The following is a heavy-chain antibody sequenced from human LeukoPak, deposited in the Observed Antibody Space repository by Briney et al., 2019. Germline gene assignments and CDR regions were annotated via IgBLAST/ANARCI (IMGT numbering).Heavy chain of an antibody. V-gene: IGHV1-2*02. J-gene: IGHJ4*02. CDR1: GYTFTGYY. CDR3: ARDTVLGDRSGYEHDY. Sequence: ASVKVSCKASGYTFTGYYMHWVRQAPGQGLEWMGWINPNSGGTNYAQKFQGRVTMTRDTSISTAYMELSRLRSDDTAVYYCARDTVLGDRSGYEHDYWGQGTLVTVSS. CDR2: INPNSGGT. D-gene: IGHD3-22*01.